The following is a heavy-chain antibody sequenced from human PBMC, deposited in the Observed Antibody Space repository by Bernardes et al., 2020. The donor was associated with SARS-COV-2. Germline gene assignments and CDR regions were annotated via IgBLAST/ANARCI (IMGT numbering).Heavy chain of an antibody. D-gene: IGHD1-1*01. V-gene: IGHV3-23*01. Sequence: GGSLRLSCVASGFTFSDFALSWVRQAPGKGLEWVSTISLGGDYTYFADSVKGRFTISRDNSKNTVYLQMNSLRGEDTAVYYCAKDWYTTGYYDDREVWGQGTTVTVSS. CDR1: GFTFSDFA. J-gene: IGHJ6*02. CDR2: ISLGGDYT. CDR3: AKDWYTTGYYDDREV.